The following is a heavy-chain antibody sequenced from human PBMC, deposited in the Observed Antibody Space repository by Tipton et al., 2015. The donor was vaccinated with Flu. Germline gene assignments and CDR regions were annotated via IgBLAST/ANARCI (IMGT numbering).Heavy chain of an antibody. J-gene: IGHJ4*02. V-gene: IGHV3-21*01. CDR2: ISSSSSYI. D-gene: IGHD3/OR15-3a*01. CDR3: ARGWGRTGYNDY. CDR1: GFTFSSYS. Sequence: GSLRLSCAASGFTFSSYSMNWVRQAPGKGLEWVSSISSSSSYIYYADSVKGRFTISRDNAKNSLYLQMNSLRAEDTAVCYCARGWGRTGYNDYWGQGTLVTVSS.